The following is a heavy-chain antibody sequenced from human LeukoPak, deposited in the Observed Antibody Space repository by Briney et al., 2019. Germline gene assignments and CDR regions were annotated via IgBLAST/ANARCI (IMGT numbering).Heavy chain of an antibody. D-gene: IGHD3-22*01. Sequence: PGGSLRLSCAASGFTFGAYWMHWVRQAPGKGLVWVSRINSDGSSTTYADSVKGRFTISRDNAKNTLYLQMNSLRAEDTAVYYCARVGHDSSGLVTFDIWGQGTMVTVSS. V-gene: IGHV3-74*01. J-gene: IGHJ3*02. CDR2: INSDGSST. CDR3: ARVGHDSSGLVTFDI. CDR1: GFTFGAYW.